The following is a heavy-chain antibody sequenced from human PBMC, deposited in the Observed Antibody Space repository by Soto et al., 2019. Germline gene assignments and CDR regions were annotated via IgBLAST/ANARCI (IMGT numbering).Heavy chain of an antibody. V-gene: IGHV4-39*01. CDR2: IYYSGST. J-gene: IGHJ6*02. CDR1: GDSLSSGGHY. Sequence: PSETLSLTCTVSGDSLSSGGHYWSWIRQHPGKGLEWIGSIYYSGSTYYNPSLKSRVTISVDTSKNQFSLKLSSVTAADTAVYYCARRVQLWLYYYYYGMDVWGQGTKVTSP. CDR3: ARRVQLWLYYYYYGMDV. D-gene: IGHD5-18*01.